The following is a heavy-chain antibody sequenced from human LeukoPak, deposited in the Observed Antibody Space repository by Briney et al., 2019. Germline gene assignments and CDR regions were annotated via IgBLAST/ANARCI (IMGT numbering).Heavy chain of an antibody. CDR2: ISSSGSTI. Sequence: PGGSLRLSCAASGFTFSSYEMNWVRQAPGKGLEWVSYISSSGSTIYYADSVKGRFTISRDNAKNSLYLQMNSLRAEDTAEYYCAKEQRDWNYGVFDYRGQGTQVTVSS. CDR3: AKEQRDWNYGVFDY. CDR1: GFTFSSYE. V-gene: IGHV3-48*03. J-gene: IGHJ4*02. D-gene: IGHD1-7*01.